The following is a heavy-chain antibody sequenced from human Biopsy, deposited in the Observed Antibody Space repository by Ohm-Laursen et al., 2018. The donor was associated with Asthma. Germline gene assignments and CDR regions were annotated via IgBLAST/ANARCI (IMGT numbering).Heavy chain of an antibody. CDR2: ISYDGNHK. V-gene: IGHV3-30*18. D-gene: IGHD5-12*01. J-gene: IGHJ4*02. CDR3: AKRRGYSGHDNDY. Sequence: SLRLSCAASGFTVSSNGMSWVRQAPGKGLEWVAVISYDGNHKFYEDSVKGRFTVSRDNSKNTLYLQMNSLRTEDTAVYYCAKRRGYSGHDNDYWGQGTLVIVSS. CDR1: GFTVSSNG.